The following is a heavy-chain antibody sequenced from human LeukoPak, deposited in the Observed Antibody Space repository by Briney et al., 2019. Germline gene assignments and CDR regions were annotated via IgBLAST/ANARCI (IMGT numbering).Heavy chain of an antibody. V-gene: IGHV1-18*01. J-gene: IGHJ4*02. CDR3: ARGTYYDSSAYLGVRLFDY. Sequence: ASVKVSCKASGYTFTSYGISWVRQAPGQGLEWMGWISAYNGNTNYAQELQGRVTMTTDTSTSTAYMELRSLRSDDTAVYYCARGTYYDSSAYLGVRLFDYWGQGTLVTVSS. D-gene: IGHD3-22*01. CDR2: ISAYNGNT. CDR1: GYTFTSYG.